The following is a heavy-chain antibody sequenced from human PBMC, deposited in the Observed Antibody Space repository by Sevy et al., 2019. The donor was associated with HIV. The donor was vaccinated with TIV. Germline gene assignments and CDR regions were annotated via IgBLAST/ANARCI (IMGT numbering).Heavy chain of an antibody. D-gene: IGHD3-22*01. CDR3: ARDQNYYDSSGLFDY. Sequence: GSLRLSCAASGFTFSSYAMHWVRQAPGKGLEWVAVISYDGSNKYYADSVKGRFTISRDNSKNTRYLQMNSLRAEDTAVYYCARDQNYYDSSGLFDYWGQGTLVTVSS. CDR1: GFTFSSYA. V-gene: IGHV3-30-3*01. CDR2: ISYDGSNK. J-gene: IGHJ4*02.